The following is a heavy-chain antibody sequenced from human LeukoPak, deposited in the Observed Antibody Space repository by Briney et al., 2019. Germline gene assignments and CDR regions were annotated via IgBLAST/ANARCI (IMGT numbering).Heavy chain of an antibody. V-gene: IGHV3-11*06. CDR1: GFTFSDYY. D-gene: IGHD5-18*01. CDR3: ARDPYTYGLGANFQN. J-gene: IGHJ1*01. CDR2: ISSSSGYI. Sequence: PGGSLRLSCAASGFTFSDYYMSWVRQAPGKGLEWVSYISSSSGYIYYADSVKGRFTISRDNAKMYLQMNSLRAEDTAVYYCARDPYTYGLGANFQNWGQGTLVTVSS.